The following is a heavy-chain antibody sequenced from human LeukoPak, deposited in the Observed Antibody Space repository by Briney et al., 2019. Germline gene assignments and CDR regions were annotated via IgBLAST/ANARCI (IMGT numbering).Heavy chain of an antibody. J-gene: IGHJ5*02. CDR3: AKGSSGYFADL. Sequence: GGSLRLSCAASGFIFNNYGRIWVRQARGKGLEWVSAISNDGGGTQYADFVEGRFTISRDNSKNTLFLQMSSLRAEDTALYYCAKGSSGYFADLWGQGTLVTVSS. CDR1: GFIFNNYG. CDR2: ISNDGGGT. V-gene: IGHV3-23*01. D-gene: IGHD3-22*01.